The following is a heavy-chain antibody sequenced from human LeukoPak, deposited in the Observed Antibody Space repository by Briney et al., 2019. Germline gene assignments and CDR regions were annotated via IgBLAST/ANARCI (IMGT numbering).Heavy chain of an antibody. CDR3: ARAGDIVVVVAATPGMDV. J-gene: IGHJ6*02. CDR1: GGSFSGYY. D-gene: IGHD2-15*01. CDR2: INHSGST. V-gene: IGHV4-34*01. Sequence: SETLSLTCAVYGGSFSGYYWSWIRQPPGKGLEWIGEINHSGSTNYNPSLKSRVTISVDTSKNQFSLKLSSATAADTAVYYCARAGDIVVVVAATPGMDVWGQGTTVTVSS.